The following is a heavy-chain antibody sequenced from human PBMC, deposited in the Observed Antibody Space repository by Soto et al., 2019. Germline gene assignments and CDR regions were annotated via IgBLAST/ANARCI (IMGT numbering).Heavy chain of an antibody. Sequence: GGSLRLSCAASGFIFSRYNMNWVRQAPGKGLEWISYISRSGSTIFYADSVKGRFTISRDNAQNSLFLQMNSLRVEDTAVYYCARPDYYDTSGYYEDWGQGTLVTVSS. D-gene: IGHD3-22*01. CDR3: ARPDYYDTSGYYED. CDR2: ISRSGSTI. V-gene: IGHV3-48*01. CDR1: GFIFSRYN. J-gene: IGHJ1*01.